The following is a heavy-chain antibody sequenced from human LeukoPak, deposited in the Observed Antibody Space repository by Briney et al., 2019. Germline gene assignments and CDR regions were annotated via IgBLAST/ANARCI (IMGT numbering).Heavy chain of an antibody. CDR2: ISYDGSNK. J-gene: IGHJ3*02. CDR3: ARGIYYYDSSGYPGRAFDI. V-gene: IGHV3-30-3*01. D-gene: IGHD3-22*01. CDR1: GFTFSSYA. Sequence: GGSLRLSCAASGFTFSSYAMHWVRQAPGKGLEWVAVISYDGSNKYYADSVKGRFTISRDNSKNTLYLQMNSLRAEDTAVYYCARGIYYYDSSGYPGRAFDIWGQGQWSPSLQ.